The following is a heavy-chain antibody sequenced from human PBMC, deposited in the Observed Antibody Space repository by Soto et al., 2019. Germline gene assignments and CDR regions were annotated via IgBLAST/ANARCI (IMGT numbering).Heavy chain of an antibody. V-gene: IGHV4-59*08. J-gene: IGHJ6*03. CDR1: GGSISSYY. CDR3: ARHSPYCSGGSCYVSYYMDV. D-gene: IGHD2-15*01. CDR2: IYYSGST. Sequence: SETLSLTCTVSGGSISSYYWSWIRQPPGKGLEWIGYIYYSGSTNYNPSLKSRVTISVDTSKNQFSLKLSSVTAADTAVYYCARHSPYCSGGSCYVSYYMDVWGKGTTVTVSS.